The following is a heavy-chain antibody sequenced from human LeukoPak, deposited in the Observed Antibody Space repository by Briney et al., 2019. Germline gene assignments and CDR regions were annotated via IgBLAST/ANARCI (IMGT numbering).Heavy chain of an antibody. CDR2: MNPNSGNT. CDR3: ARGGYYYDSSGHDAFDI. V-gene: IGHV1-8*01. CDR1: GYTFTSYD. D-gene: IGHD3-22*01. J-gene: IGHJ3*02. Sequence: GASVKVSCKASGYTFTSYDINWVRQATGQGLEWMGWMNPNSGNTGYAQKFQGRVTMTRNTSISTAYMELSRLRSDDTAVYYCARGGYYYDSSGHDAFDIWGQGTMVTVSS.